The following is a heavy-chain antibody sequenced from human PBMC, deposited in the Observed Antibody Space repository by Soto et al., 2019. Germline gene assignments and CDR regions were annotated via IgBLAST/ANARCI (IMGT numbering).Heavy chain of an antibody. J-gene: IGHJ6*02. CDR2: ISSSSTTI. CDR3: ARDMGLTMGGTLHYYGMDV. Sequence: EVQLVESGGGLMQPGGSLRLSRAASRFTFSSYGMNWVRQAPGKGLEWVSYISSSSTTIYYAESVKGRFTISRDNAKNXLXXQRNSVGDEDTGVYYCARDMGLTMGGTLHYYGMDVWGQGTTVTVSS. CDR1: RFTFSSYG. D-gene: IGHD6-19*01. V-gene: IGHV3-48*02.